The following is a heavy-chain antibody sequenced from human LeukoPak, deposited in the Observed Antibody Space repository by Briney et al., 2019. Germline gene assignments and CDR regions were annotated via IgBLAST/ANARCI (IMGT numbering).Heavy chain of an antibody. CDR2: ISSSSSTI. D-gene: IGHD5-12*01. J-gene: IGHJ4*02. Sequence: GESLRLSCAASGFSFSTYSMNLVRQAPGKGLEWLSYISSSSSTIFYADSVKGRFTISRDNAKTSLYLQMNSLRDEDTAVYYCATGYTYGDDYWGQGTLVTVSS. CDR1: GFSFSTYS. V-gene: IGHV3-48*02. CDR3: ATGYTYGDDY.